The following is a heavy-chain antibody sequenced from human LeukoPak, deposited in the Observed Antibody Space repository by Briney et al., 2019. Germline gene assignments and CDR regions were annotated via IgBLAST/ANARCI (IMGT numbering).Heavy chain of an antibody. J-gene: IGHJ3*02. CDR3: ARDYFCSSTSCSATGAFDI. D-gene: IGHD2-2*01. V-gene: IGHV3-30*03. CDR2: ISYDGSNE. Sequence: GGSLRLSCAASGFTFSIYGMHWVRQAPGKGLEWVAVISYDGSNEYYVDSVKGRFTISRDNSKNTLYLQMNSLRPEDAAVYYCARDYFCSSTSCSATGAFDIWGQGTMVTVSS. CDR1: GFTFSIYG.